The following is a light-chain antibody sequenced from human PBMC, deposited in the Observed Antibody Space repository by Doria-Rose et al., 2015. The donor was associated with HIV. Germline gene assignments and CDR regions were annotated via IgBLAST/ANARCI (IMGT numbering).Light chain of an antibody. V-gene: IGKV3-20*01. Sequence: TQSPGTLSLSPGERATLSCRASQSVSTSSLAWYQQKNGQAPSLLIYGASSRATGISDRFSGTGSGTDFTLTISRREPEDFAVFYCQQYGTSPPTFGQGTKVEIK. CDR3: QQYGTSPPT. CDR2: GAS. CDR1: QSVSTSS. J-gene: IGKJ1*01.